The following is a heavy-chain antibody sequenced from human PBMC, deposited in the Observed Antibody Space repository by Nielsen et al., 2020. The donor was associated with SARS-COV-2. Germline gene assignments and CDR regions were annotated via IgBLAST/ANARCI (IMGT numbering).Heavy chain of an antibody. Sequence: GESLKISCAASGFTFNYYGIYWVRQAPGKGLEWVAVIWYDGSNKFYADSVTGRFTISRDNAGNTLYLQMNSLGAEDTAVYYCACRRDGYNYDTFWGQGTLVTVSS. D-gene: IGHD5-24*01. J-gene: IGHJ4*02. CDR2: IWYDGSNK. CDR1: GFTFNYYG. V-gene: IGHV3-33*03. CDR3: ACRRDGYNYDTF.